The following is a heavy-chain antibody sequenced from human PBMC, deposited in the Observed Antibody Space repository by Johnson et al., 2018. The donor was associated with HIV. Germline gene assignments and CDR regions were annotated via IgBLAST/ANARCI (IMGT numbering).Heavy chain of an antibody. CDR2: ISCDGINK. V-gene: IGHV3-30*04. CDR3: ASAVGAVGI. J-gene: IGHJ3*02. Sequence: QVQLVESGGGLVQPGGSLRLSCAASGFIFSSCAMHWVRQAPGKGLEWETIISCDGINKYYAESVKGRFTISRDISKDTLYLQMNSLRAEDTAVYYCASAVGAVGIWGQGTMVTVSS. D-gene: IGHD1-26*01. CDR1: GFIFSSCA.